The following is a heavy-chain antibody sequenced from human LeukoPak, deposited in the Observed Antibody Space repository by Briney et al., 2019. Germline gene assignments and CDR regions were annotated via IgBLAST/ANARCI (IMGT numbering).Heavy chain of an antibody. CDR3: AKDKGELLWFET. V-gene: IGHV1-2*02. CDR1: GYTFTGYY. J-gene: IGHJ5*02. D-gene: IGHD3-10*01. Sequence: ASVTVSFKASGYTFTGYYMHWVRQAPGQGLEWMGWINPNSGGTNYAQKFQGRVTMTRDTSISTAYMELSRLRSDDTAVYYCAKDKGELLWFETWGQGTLVTVSS. CDR2: INPNSGGT.